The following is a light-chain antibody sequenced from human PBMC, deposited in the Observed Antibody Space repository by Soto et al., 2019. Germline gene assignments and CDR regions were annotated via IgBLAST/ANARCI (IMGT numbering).Light chain of an antibody. Sequence: QSVLTQPASVSGSPGQSITISCTGTSSDVGSYNLVSWYQQHPGKAPKLMIYEVSKRPSGVSNRFSGSKSGNTASLTISGLQAEDAADYYCCSYAGSRVVFGTGTKVTVL. CDR1: SSDVGSYNL. V-gene: IGLV2-23*02. CDR3: CSYAGSRVV. CDR2: EVS. J-gene: IGLJ1*01.